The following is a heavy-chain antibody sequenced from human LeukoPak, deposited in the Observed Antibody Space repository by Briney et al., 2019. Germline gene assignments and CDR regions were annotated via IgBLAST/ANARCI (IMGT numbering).Heavy chain of an antibody. Sequence: GGSLRLSCAASGFTFSSYWMHWVRQAPGKGLVWVSRINSDGSSTSYADSVKGRFTISRDNAKNTLYLQMNSLGAEDTAVYYCARGHYDFWSGYYGSYYYYYYMDVWGKGTTVTVSS. D-gene: IGHD3-3*01. J-gene: IGHJ6*03. V-gene: IGHV3-74*01. CDR1: GFTFSSYW. CDR3: ARGHYDFWSGYYGSYYYYYYMDV. CDR2: INSDGSST.